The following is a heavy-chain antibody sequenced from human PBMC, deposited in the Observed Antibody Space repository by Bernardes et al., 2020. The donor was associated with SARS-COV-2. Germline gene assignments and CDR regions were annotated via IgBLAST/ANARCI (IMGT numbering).Heavy chain of an antibody. D-gene: IGHD1-26*01. CDR1: GFTFSPYW. J-gene: IGHJ4*02. CDR2: INGDGTST. V-gene: IGHV3-74*01. Sequence: VGSLSLSCAASGFTFSPYWMHWVRQIPGKGLVWVSRINGDGTSTNYADSVKGRFTISRDDAKNTVYLQLNSLRAEDTAVYFCTRGSGNYYFDYWGQGTLVTVSS. CDR3: TRGSGNYYFDY.